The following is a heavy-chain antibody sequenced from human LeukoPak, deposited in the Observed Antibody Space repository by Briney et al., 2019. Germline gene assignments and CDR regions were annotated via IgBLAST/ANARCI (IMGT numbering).Heavy chain of an antibody. V-gene: IGHV4-39*01. CDR2: IYYSGST. CDR1: GGSVSSSGYY. CDR3: ARGYCSSTSCYGGFDY. D-gene: IGHD2-2*01. Sequence: SETLSLTCTVSGGSVSSSGYYWGWIRQPPGKGLEWIGSIYYSGSTYYNPSLKSRVTISVDTSKNQFSLKLSSVTAADTAVYYCARGYCSSTSCYGGFDYWGQGTLVTVSS. J-gene: IGHJ4*02.